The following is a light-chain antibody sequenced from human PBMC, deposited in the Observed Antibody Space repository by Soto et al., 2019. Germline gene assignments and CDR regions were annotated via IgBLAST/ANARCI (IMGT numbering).Light chain of an antibody. CDR2: ADS. CDR3: QVWDYDTDHFV. CDR1: NIGIKS. V-gene: IGLV3-21*02. J-gene: IGLJ1*01. Sequence: SYELTQAPSVSVAPGQTARIGCGGDNIGIKSVHWYQQRPGQAPVLVVYADSDRPSGIPERFSGSNPGNTATLTISRVEAGDEADYYCQVWDYDTDHFVFGPGTKVTVL.